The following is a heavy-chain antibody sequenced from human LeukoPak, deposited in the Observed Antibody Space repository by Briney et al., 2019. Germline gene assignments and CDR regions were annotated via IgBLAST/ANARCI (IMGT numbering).Heavy chain of an antibody. CDR1: GFTVSTNY. J-gene: IGHJ4*02. D-gene: IGHD6-13*01. CDR3: ARTFSSWLYYFDY. Sequence: GGSLRLSCGASGFTVSTNYMSWVRQAPGKGLEWVSIIYSDGSTYYRDSVKGRFTISRDNSKNTLYAQMNSLRADDTAVYYRARTFSSWLYYFDYWGQGTLVTVSS. V-gene: IGHV3-53*01. CDR2: IYSDGST.